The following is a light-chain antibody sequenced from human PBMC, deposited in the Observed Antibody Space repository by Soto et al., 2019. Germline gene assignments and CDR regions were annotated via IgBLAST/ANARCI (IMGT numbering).Light chain of an antibody. J-gene: IGKJ5*01. CDR1: QSVSSSY. V-gene: IGKV3-20*01. CDR2: GAS. CDR3: HQDGSSPLIT. Sequence: EIVLTQSPGTLSLSPGERATLSCRASQSVSSSYLAWYQQKPGQAPRLLIYGASSSATGIPDRFSGSGSGTDFTLTISRLEPEDFAVYYCHQDGSSPLITFGQGTRLEIK.